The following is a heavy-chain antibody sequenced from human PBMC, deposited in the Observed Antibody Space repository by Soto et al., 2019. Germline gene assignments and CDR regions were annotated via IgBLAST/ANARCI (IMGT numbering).Heavy chain of an antibody. CDR2: ISSNGGST. CDR1: GFTFSSYA. D-gene: IGHD3-16*02. CDR3: VASYYDYVWGSYRYGFDY. V-gene: IGHV3-64D*08. Sequence: GGSLRLSCSASGFTFSSYAMHWVRQAPGKGLEYVSAISSNGGSTYYADAVKGRFTISKDNSKYTLYLQMSSLRAEDTAVYYCVASYYDYVWGSYRYGFDYWGQGTLVTVSS. J-gene: IGHJ4*02.